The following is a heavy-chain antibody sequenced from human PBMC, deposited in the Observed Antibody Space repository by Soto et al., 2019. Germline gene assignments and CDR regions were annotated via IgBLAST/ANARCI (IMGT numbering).Heavy chain of an antibody. CDR3: ARDRNYYDSSGYYYYYGMDV. V-gene: IGHV1-46*01. Sequence: ASVKVSCKASGYTFTSYYMHWVRQAPGQGLEWMGIINPSGGNTSYAQKFQGRVTMTRDTSTSTVYMELSSLRSEDTAVYYCARDRNYYDSSGYYYYYGMDVWGQGTTVTVSS. CDR1: GYTFTSYY. J-gene: IGHJ6*02. D-gene: IGHD3-22*01. CDR2: INPSGGNT.